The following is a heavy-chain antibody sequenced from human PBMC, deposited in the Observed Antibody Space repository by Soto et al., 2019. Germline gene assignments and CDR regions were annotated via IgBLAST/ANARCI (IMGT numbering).Heavy chain of an antibody. D-gene: IGHD3-22*01. CDR1: GFTFSSYG. V-gene: IGHV3-30*18. CDR2: ISYDGSNK. Sequence: GSLRLSCAASGFTFSSYGMHWVRQAPGKGLEWVAVISYDGSNKYYADSVKGRFTISRDNSKNTLYLQMNSLRAEDTAVYYCSKGEGSGYYFDYWGQGTLVTVSS. CDR3: SKGEGSGYYFDY. J-gene: IGHJ4*02.